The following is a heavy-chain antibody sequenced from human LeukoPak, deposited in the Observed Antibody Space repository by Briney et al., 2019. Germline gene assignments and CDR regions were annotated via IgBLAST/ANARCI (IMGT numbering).Heavy chain of an antibody. CDR2: IYYSGST. Sequence: SETLSLTCTVSGGSISSYYWSWIRRPPGKRLEWIGYIYYSGSTNYNPSLKSRVTISVDTSKNQFSLKLSSVTAADTAVYYCARHPDYYMDVWGKRTTVTVSS. CDR3: ARHPDYYMDV. CDR1: GGSISSYY. V-gene: IGHV4-59*08. J-gene: IGHJ6*03.